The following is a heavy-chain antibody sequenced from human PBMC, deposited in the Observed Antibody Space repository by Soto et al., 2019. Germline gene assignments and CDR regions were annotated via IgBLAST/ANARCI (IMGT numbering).Heavy chain of an antibody. Sequence: ASLKVSCKASGYTFTSYDFNWVRQATGQGLEWLGWMNPNSGTTGYAQRFQGRVTMTRNTAISTAYMELSSLRSEDTAMYYCARVACTGGRCYYDYWGQGTLVTVSS. CDR2: MNPNSGTT. CDR3: ARVACTGGRCYYDY. CDR1: GYTFTSYD. D-gene: IGHD2-8*02. V-gene: IGHV1-8*01. J-gene: IGHJ4*02.